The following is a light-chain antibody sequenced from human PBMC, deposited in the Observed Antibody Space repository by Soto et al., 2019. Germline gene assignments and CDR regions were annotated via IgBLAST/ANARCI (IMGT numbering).Light chain of an antibody. Sequence: ERVMPQSPATLSVSPGERATLSCRASQSISNNLAWYQQKPGQAPRLLIYGASTRATGIPARFSGSGSGTEFTLTISSLQSEDFAVYYCQQYNNWPRTFGQGTKVDIK. CDR2: GAS. CDR3: QQYNNWPRT. J-gene: IGKJ1*01. CDR1: QSISNN. V-gene: IGKV3-15*01.